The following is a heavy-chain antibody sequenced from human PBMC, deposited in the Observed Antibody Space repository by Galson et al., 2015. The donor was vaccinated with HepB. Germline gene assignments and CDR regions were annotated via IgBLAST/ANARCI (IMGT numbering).Heavy chain of an antibody. D-gene: IGHD3-10*01. Sequence: SVKVSCKASGYTFTSYAVHWVRQAPGQRLEWMGWINAGNGNTKYSQKFQGRVTITRDTSASTAYMELSSLRSEDTAVYYCASLWFGELSEYYYGMDVWDQGTTVTVSS. CDR3: ASLWFGELSEYYYGMDV. CDR1: GYTFTSYA. J-gene: IGHJ6*02. V-gene: IGHV1-3*01. CDR2: INAGNGNT.